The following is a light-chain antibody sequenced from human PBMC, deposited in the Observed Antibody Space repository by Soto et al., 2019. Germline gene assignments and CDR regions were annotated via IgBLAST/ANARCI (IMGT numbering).Light chain of an antibody. CDR2: DAP. CDR1: QSLSTY. V-gene: IGKV3-11*01. J-gene: IGKJ5*01. Sequence: EVVLTQSPDTLSLSPGDSATLSCRASQSLSTYLAWYQQKPGQAPRLLIYDAPNRPTGIPARLSGRGSGTDFTLTISSLEPEDFAVYYCQQRSDWPPITFGQGTRLDI. CDR3: QQRSDWPPIT.